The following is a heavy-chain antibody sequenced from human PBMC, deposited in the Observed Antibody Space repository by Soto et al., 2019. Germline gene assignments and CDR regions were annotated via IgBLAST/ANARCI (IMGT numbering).Heavy chain of an antibody. CDR2: IYSGGNT. CDR3: ARDPTVTTTY. CDR1: GFIVSSNY. V-gene: IGHV3-66*01. J-gene: IGHJ4*02. Sequence: GGSLRLSCAVSGFIVSSNYMSWVRQAPGKGLEWVSVIYSGGNTYYADSVKGRFTISRDSSKNTLYLQMASLRVEDTAVYYCARDPTVTTTYWGQGTLVTVSS. D-gene: IGHD4-17*01.